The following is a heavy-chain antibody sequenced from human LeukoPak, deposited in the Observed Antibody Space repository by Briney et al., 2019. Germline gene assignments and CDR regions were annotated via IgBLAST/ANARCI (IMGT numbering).Heavy chain of an antibody. CDR1: GFTFTSSA. V-gene: IGHV1-58*01. CDR2: IVVGSGNT. J-gene: IGHJ4*02. Sequence: GTSVTVSSKASGFTFTSSAVQWVRQARGQRLEWIGWIVVGSGNTNYAQKFQERVTITRDMSTTTAYMELSSLRSEDTAVYYCAAVAAPAYSSAWFPLDYWGQGTRVTVSS. CDR3: AAVAAPAYSSAWFPLDY. D-gene: IGHD6-13*01.